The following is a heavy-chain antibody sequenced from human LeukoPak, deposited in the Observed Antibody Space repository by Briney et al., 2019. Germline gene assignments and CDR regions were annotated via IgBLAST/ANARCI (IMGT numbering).Heavy chain of an antibody. Sequence: PSGTLSLTCAVSGGSISSNWWSWVRQPPGKGLEWIGEIEDRGNTNYNPSLKSRDTTSVDKSKNQFSLKLSSLTAADTAVYYCAGAGTYYLDNWGQGTLVTVSS. CDR3: AGAGTYYLDN. J-gene: IGHJ4*02. D-gene: IGHD3-10*01. V-gene: IGHV4-4*02. CDR2: IEDRGNT. CDR1: GGSISSNW.